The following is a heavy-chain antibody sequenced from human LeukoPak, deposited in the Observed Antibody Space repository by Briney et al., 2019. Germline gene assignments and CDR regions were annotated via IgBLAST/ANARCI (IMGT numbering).Heavy chain of an antibody. V-gene: IGHV3-53*01. CDR2: LYSGGAT. J-gene: IGHJ6*03. D-gene: IGHD3-3*01. CDR3: AKCGYYDFWSAYYYYYMDV. CDR1: GSTVSSNY. Sequence: PGGSLRLSCAASGSTVSSNYMSWVRQAPGKGLEWVSVLYSGGATDYADSVKGRFTISRDKSKNTLYLQMNSLRAEDTAVYYCAKCGYYDFWSAYYYYYMDVWGKGTTVTVSS.